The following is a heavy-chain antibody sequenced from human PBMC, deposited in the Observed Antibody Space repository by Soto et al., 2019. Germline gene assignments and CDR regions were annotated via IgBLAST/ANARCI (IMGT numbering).Heavy chain of an antibody. J-gene: IGHJ6*02. CDR3: ASVRGGSYSAMDV. CDR2: IYYSGST. Sequence: PSETLSLTCTVSGGSISSGDYYWSWIRQPPGKGLEWIGYIYYSGSTYYNPSLKSRVTISVDTSKNQFSLKLSSVTAADTAVYYCASVRGGSYSAMDVWGQGNTVTVSS. D-gene: IGHD3-10*02. V-gene: IGHV4-30-4*01. CDR1: GGSISSGDYY.